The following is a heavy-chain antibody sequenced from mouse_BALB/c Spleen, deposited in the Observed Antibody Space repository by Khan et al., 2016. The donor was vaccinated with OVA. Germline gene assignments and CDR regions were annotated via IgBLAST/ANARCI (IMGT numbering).Heavy chain of an antibody. V-gene: IGHV1-7*01. CDR1: GYTFTNYW. D-gene: IGHD1-1*01. Sequence: QVQLQQSGAELAKPGASVKMSCKASGYTFTNYWMHWVKQRPGQGLEWIGYIDPTTGYTEYNQKFKDKATLTADKSSSTAYMQLSSQTSEDSAVYYCTSHGSSYTWFGDWGQGTLVTVSA. CDR2: IDPTTGYT. CDR3: TSHGSSYTWFGD. J-gene: IGHJ3*01.